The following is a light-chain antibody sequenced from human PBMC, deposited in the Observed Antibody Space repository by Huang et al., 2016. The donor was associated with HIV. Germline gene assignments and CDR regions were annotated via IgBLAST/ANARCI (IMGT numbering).Light chain of an antibody. J-gene: IGKJ1*01. CDR2: AVS. V-gene: IGKV2D-29*02. CDR1: QSLLHRDCKTN. Sequence: DIVMTQSPLSLSVTPGQPASISCQSSQSLLHRDCKTNFSWFLQKPVPSPQLLIYAVSNRFSGVSDGFSGSGSGTNFTLKIRRVATEDVGVYFCMQSMQLPWTFGQGTKVEIK. CDR3: MQSMQLPWT.